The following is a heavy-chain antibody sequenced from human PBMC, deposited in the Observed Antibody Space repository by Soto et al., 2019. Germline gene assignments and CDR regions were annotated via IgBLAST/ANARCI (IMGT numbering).Heavy chain of an antibody. V-gene: IGHV3-23*01. CDR2: ISGGSDGT. J-gene: IGHJ4*02. Sequence: EVLLLESGGDPAQPGGSLRLSCAASGFTFSNFVMSWVRQAPGKGLEWVSAISGGSDGTYYADSVKGRFTIFRDNSKNTLYLQMNSLRVEDTGTYCCAKGSAPGRPYYFDSWGQGSLVTVSS. CDR1: GFTFSNFV. D-gene: IGHD6-6*01. CDR3: AKGSAPGRPYYFDS.